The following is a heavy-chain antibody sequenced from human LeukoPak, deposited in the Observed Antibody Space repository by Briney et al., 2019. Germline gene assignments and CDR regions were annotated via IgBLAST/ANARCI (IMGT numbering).Heavy chain of an antibody. Sequence: GGSLRRSCAASGFSFSNYWMSWVRQAPGKGLEWVANIKQDGSEKYYVDSVKGRFTISRDNAKNSLYLQMDSLRADDTAVYYCARALGRLQPYYYHYGLDVWGQGTTVTVSS. CDR3: ARALGRLQPYYYHYGLDV. J-gene: IGHJ6*02. CDR2: IKQDGSEK. D-gene: IGHD5-24*01. CDR1: GFSFSNYW. V-gene: IGHV3-7*01.